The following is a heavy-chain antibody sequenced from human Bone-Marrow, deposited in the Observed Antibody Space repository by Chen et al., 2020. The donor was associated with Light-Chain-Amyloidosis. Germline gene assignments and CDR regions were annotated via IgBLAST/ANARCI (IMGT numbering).Heavy chain of an antibody. CDR3: ARDEISGNHLYY. CDR1: GLSVSDNF. D-gene: IGHD3-3*02. CDR2: IDTGGDT. V-gene: IGHV3-53*01. Sequence: EVQLEESGGGLVQPGGSLRLSCAASGLSVSDNFMNWVRLAPGKGLEWVSLIDTGGDTYYADSVKGRFTISRDNSRNTVFLQMNNLRAEDTAVYYCARDEISGNHLYYWGQGTLVTVSS. J-gene: IGHJ4*02.